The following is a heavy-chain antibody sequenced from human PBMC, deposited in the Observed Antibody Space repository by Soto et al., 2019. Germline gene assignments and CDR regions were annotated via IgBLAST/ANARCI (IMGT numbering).Heavy chain of an antibody. J-gene: IGHJ4*02. CDR1: GGSISSYY. Sequence: QVKLQESGPGLVKPSETLSLTCTVSGGSISSYYWSWIRQPPGKGLEWIAYIYYSGSTNYNPSLQSRVAISGDTSKNQFSLKLSSVTAADTAVYYCARTVIGGFDYWGQGILVTVSS. CDR2: IYYSGST. CDR3: ARTVIGGFDY. D-gene: IGHD3-16*02. V-gene: IGHV4-59*01.